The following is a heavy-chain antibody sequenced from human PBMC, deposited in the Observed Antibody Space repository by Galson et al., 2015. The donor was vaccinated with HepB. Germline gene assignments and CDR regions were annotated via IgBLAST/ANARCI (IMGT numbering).Heavy chain of an antibody. Sequence: SLRLSCAASGFTFSSYSMNWVRQAPGKGLEWVSSISSSSSYIYYADSVKGRFTISRDNAKNSLYLQMNSLRAEDTAVYYCARDRRAYSYFYYGMDVWGQGTTVTVSS. V-gene: IGHV3-21*01. D-gene: IGHD5-18*01. J-gene: IGHJ6*02. CDR1: GFTFSSYS. CDR3: ARDRRAYSYFYYGMDV. CDR2: ISSSSSYI.